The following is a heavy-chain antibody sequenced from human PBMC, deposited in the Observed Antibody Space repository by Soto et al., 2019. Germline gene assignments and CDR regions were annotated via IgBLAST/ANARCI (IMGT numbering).Heavy chain of an antibody. CDR3: ARVSRVVCSSTSCPTNNWFDP. J-gene: IGHJ5*02. V-gene: IGHV3-11*06. Sequence: GGSLRLSCAASGFTFSDYYMSWIRQAPGKGLEWVSYISSSSSYTNYADSVKGRFTISRDNAKNSLYLQMNSLRAEDTAVYYCARVSRVVCSSTSCPTNNWFDPWGQGTLVTVSS. CDR1: GFTFSDYY. CDR2: ISSSSSYT. D-gene: IGHD2-2*01.